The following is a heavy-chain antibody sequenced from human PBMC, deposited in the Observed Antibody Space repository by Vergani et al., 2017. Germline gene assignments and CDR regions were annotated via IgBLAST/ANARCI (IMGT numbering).Heavy chain of an antibody. J-gene: IGHJ4*02. V-gene: IGHV4-61*02. CDR3: ARASDYYDSSGYRFDY. CDR1: GGSISSGSYY. CDR2: IYTSGST. Sequence: QVQLQESGPGLVKPSQTLSLTCTVSGGSISSGSYYWSWIRQPAGKGLEWIGRIYTSGSTNYNPSLKSRVTISVDTSKNQFSLKLSSVTAADTAVYYCARASDYYDSSGYRFDYWGQGTLVTVSS. D-gene: IGHD3-22*01.